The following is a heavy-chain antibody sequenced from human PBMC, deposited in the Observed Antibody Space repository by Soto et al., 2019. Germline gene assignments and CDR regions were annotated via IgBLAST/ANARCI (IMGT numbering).Heavy chain of an antibody. Sequence: QVQLQESGPGLVNPSGTLSLTCAVSGGSINTNNWWSWVRQPPGKGLEWIGEIFHRGSTNYNPSFKSRVTISLDKSNDKFSLKLISVTAADTAVYYCARGALKAPATFDYWCQGTPVTVSS. J-gene: IGHJ4*02. D-gene: IGHD6-6*01. CDR2: IFHRGST. V-gene: IGHV4-4*02. CDR3: ARGALKAPATFDY. CDR1: GGSINTNNW.